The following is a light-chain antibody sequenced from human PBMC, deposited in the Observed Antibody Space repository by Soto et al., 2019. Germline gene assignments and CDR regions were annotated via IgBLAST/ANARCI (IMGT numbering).Light chain of an antibody. Sequence: ETVMPQSPAALSVSPGERATLSCWASQSVNSNLAWYQQKLGQAPRVLIYGASTRATGIPARFSGSGSETEFILTISSLQSEDSATYYCQHYNTWPWTFGQGTKVDIK. V-gene: IGKV3-15*01. CDR2: GAS. CDR1: QSVNSN. J-gene: IGKJ1*01. CDR3: QHYNTWPWT.